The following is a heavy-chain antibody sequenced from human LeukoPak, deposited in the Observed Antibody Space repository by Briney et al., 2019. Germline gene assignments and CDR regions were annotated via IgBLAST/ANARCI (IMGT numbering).Heavy chain of an antibody. CDR3: ARGHSRSSDWFDP. Sequence: SETLSLTCTVSGGSISSGSYYWGWIRQPAGKGLEWIGRVDTSGSTNYNPSLKSRVTISVDTSKNQFSLKLSYVTAADTAVYYCARGHSRSSDWFDPWGQGTLVTVSS. V-gene: IGHV4-61*02. CDR2: VDTSGST. D-gene: IGHD6-6*01. J-gene: IGHJ5*02. CDR1: GGSISSGSYY.